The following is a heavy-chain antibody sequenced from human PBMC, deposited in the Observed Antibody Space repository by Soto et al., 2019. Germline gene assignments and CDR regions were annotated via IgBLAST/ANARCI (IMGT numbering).Heavy chain of an antibody. CDR3: AKVAPYYDYVWGSYRYPGGDAFDI. CDR1: GFTFSSYG. D-gene: IGHD3-16*02. Sequence: QPGGSLRLSCAASGFTFSSYGMHWVRKAPGKGLEWVAVISYDGSNKYYADSVKGRFTISRDNSKNTLYLQMNSLRAEDTAVYYFAKVAPYYDYVWGSYRYPGGDAFDIWGQGTMVTVSS. V-gene: IGHV3-30*18. CDR2: ISYDGSNK. J-gene: IGHJ3*02.